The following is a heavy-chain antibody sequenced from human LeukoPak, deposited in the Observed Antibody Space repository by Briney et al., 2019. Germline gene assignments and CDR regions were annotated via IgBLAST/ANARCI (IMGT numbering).Heavy chain of an antibody. CDR1: GFTFSGSA. D-gene: IGHD1-20*01. CDR3: SRPAITAATGGRDY. V-gene: IGHV3-73*01. CDR2: IRNKANSYAT. Sequence: GGSLRLSCAAFGFTFSGSAIHWVRQASGKGLEWIGRIRNKANSYATQYAAAVRGRFTISRDDSKNTAYLQMNSLKTEDTAVYYCSRPAITAATGGRDYWGQGTLVTVSS. J-gene: IGHJ4*02.